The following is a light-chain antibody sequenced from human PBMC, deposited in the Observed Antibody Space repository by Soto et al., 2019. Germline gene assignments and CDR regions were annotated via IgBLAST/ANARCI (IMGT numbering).Light chain of an antibody. Sequence: EIVLTQSPATLSLSPGERATLSCRASQSVNSYLAWYQQKPRQAPRLLIYDASNRATGIPARFSGSGSGTDFTLTISSLELEDFAVKSCHQHSHWPPWTFGQGTKVDIK. CDR3: HQHSHWPPWT. CDR1: QSVNSY. CDR2: DAS. J-gene: IGKJ1*01. V-gene: IGKV3-11*01.